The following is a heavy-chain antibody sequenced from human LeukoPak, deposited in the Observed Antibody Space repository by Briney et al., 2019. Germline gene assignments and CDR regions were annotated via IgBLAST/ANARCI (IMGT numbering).Heavy chain of an antibody. V-gene: IGHV1-2*02. D-gene: IGHD3-22*01. CDR2: INPNIGGT. CDR1: GYTFTGYY. Sequence: ASVKVSCKASGYTFTGYYMHWVRQAPGQGLEWMGWINPNIGGTNYAQKFQGRVTMTRDTSISTAYMDLSSLTSDDTAVYYCAREQSKYDSSGYYYDYWGQGTLVTVSS. CDR3: AREQSKYDSSGYYYDY. J-gene: IGHJ4*02.